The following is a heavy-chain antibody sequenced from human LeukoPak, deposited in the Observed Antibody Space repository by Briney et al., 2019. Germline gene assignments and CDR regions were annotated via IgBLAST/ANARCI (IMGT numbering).Heavy chain of an antibody. V-gene: IGHV4-34*01. D-gene: IGHD2-21*02. J-gene: IGHJ4*02. CDR2: INHSGST. CDR1: GGSFSGYY. Sequence: SETLSLTCAVYGGSFSGYYWSWIRQPPGKGLEWIGEINHSGSTNYNPSLKSRVTMSVDTSKNQFSLKLSSVTAADTAVYYCARVGVVVTAIGAGDYFDYWGQGTLVTVSS. CDR3: ARVGVVVTAIGAGDYFDY.